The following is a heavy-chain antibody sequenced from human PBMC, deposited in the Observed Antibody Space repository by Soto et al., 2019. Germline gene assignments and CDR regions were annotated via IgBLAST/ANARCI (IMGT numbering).Heavy chain of an antibody. J-gene: IGHJ4*02. Sequence: QVQLVESGGGVVQPGRSLRLSCAASGFTFSSYAMHWVRQAPGKGLEWVAVISYDGSNKYYADSVKGRFTISRDNSKNTRYLQMNSLRAEDTAVYYCAREDCSSTSCYVDYWGQGTLVTVSS. CDR2: ISYDGSNK. CDR3: AREDCSSTSCYVDY. D-gene: IGHD2-2*01. CDR1: GFTFSSYA. V-gene: IGHV3-30-3*01.